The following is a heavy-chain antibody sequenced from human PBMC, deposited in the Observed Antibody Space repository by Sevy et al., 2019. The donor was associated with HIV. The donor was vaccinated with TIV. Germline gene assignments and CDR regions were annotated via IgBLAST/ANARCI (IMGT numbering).Heavy chain of an antibody. D-gene: IGHD2-2*02. J-gene: IGHJ5*02. CDR3: AAGGGYCSSASCYNLGWFDP. Sequence: SETLSLTCTVSGGSTSTYSWSWIRQPPGKGLEWIGYVHHSGSITYNSSLRSRVTMSIDTSKNQFSLKLRSVTAADTAVYYCAAGGGYCSSASCYNLGWFDPWGQGVLVTVSS. CDR1: GGSTSTYS. CDR2: VHHSGSI. V-gene: IGHV4-59*03.